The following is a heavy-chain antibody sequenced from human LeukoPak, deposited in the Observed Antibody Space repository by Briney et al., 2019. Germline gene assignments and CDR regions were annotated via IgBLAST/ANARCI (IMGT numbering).Heavy chain of an antibody. CDR3: ARGGSSSWYGNYYYGMDV. Sequence: PGGSLRLPCAASGFTFSSYWMSWVRKAPGKGLEWVANIKQDGSEKYYVDSVKGRFTISRDNAKISLYLQMNSLRAEDTAVYYCARGGSSSWYGNYYYGMDVWGQGTTVTVSS. CDR2: IKQDGSEK. J-gene: IGHJ6*02. CDR1: GFTFSSYW. D-gene: IGHD6-13*01. V-gene: IGHV3-7*01.